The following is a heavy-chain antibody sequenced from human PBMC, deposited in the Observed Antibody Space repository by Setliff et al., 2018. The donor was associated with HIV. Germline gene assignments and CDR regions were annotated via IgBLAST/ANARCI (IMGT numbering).Heavy chain of an antibody. Sequence: NPSETLSLTCAVSGAYFVGDNHWSWIRQTPERGLEWIAYFMYTDIHYVNYLNYRNPSLASRLSISVDKSKNQFSLTLSSVTAADTAVYYCARVRSDWYNVRPYYFDLWGQGTPVTVSS. V-gene: IGHV4-30-4*01. CDR2: FMYTDIHYVNYLN. CDR3: ARVRSDWYNVRPYYFDL. J-gene: IGHJ4*02. CDR1: GAYFVGDNH. D-gene: IGHD6-19*01.